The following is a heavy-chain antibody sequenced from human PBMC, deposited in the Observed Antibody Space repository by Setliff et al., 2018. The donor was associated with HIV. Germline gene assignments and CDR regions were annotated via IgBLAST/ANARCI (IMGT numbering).Heavy chain of an antibody. CDR3: EKGHPDGDPYYFDY. V-gene: IGHV3-30*02. J-gene: IGHJ4*02. CDR2: IRYDGSNV. Sequence: GGSLRLSCAASGFLFSSYGLHWVRQAPRRGLEWVAFIRYDGSNVHYADSVKGRFTISRDNSKNSLYLQMNSLRAEDTALYYCEKGHPDGDPYYFDYWGQGTLVTVSS. CDR1: GFLFSSYG. D-gene: IGHD2-21*02.